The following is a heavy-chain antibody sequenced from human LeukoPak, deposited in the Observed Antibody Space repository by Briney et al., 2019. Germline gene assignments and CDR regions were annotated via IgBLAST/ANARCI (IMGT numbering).Heavy chain of an antibody. CDR3: ARSLGDD. Sequence: PGGSLRLSCAASGFTFSSYSMNWVRQAPGKGLEWVASINQNGREKYYVDSVKGRFTISRDNAKDSLYLQMNSLRDEDTAVYYCARSLGDDWGQGTLVTVSS. D-gene: IGHD3-16*01. V-gene: IGHV3-7*01. CDR1: GFTFSSYS. CDR2: INQNGREK. J-gene: IGHJ4*02.